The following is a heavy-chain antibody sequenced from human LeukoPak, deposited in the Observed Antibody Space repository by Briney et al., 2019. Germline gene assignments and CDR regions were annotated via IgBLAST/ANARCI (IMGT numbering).Heavy chain of an antibody. V-gene: IGHV3-15*01. D-gene: IGHD2-2*02. CDR2: IKSKTDGGTT. CDR1: GFTFSNAW. CDR3: TTPFYCSSTSCYTYYYYYYMDV. J-gene: IGHJ6*03. Sequence: GGSPRLSCAASGFTFSNAWMSWVRQAPGKGLEWVGRIKSKTDGGTTDYAAPVKGRFTISRDDSKNTLYLQMNSLKTEDTAVYYCTTPFYCSSTSCYTYYYYYYMDVWGKGTTVTVSS.